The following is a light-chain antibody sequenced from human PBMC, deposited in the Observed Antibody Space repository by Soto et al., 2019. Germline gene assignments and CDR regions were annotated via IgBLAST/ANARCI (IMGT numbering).Light chain of an antibody. CDR2: ANI. J-gene: IGLJ2*01. CDR3: QSYDSSLSASV. CDR1: SSNIGGGYE. Sequence: QSVLTQPPSVSGAPGQRVTISCTGSSSNIGGGYEVHWYQQLPGTAPKLLIYANINRPSGVPDRFSGSQSGTSGSLAITGLQAEDEADYYCQSYDSSLSASVFGGGTKLTVL. V-gene: IGLV1-40*01.